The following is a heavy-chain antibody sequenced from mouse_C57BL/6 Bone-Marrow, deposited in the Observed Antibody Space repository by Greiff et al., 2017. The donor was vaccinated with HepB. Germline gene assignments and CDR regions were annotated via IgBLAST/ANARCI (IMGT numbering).Heavy chain of an antibody. J-gene: IGHJ3*01. V-gene: IGHV14-4*01. CDR3: TTYYGNYWFAY. CDR2: IDPENGDT. Sequence: EVQLQQSGAELVRPGASVKLSCTASGFNIKDDYMHWVKQRPEQGLEWIGWIDPENGDTEYASKFQGKATITADTSSNTAYLQLSSLTSEDTAVYCCTTYYGNYWFAYWGQGTLVTVSA. CDR1: GFNIKDDY. D-gene: IGHD2-1*01.